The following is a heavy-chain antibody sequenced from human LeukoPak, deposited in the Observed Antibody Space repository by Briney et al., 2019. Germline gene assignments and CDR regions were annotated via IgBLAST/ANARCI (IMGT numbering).Heavy chain of an antibody. CDR3: ATLGGNDDY. J-gene: IGHJ4*02. V-gene: IGHV4-59*01. CDR1: GDSISSYY. D-gene: IGHD2-15*01. CDR2: IYYSGST. Sequence: SETLSLTCTVSGDSISSYYWSWIRQPPGKGLEWIGYIYYSGSTNYNPSLKSRVTISVDTSKNQFSLKLSSVTAADTAVYYCATLGGNDDYWGQGTLVTVSS.